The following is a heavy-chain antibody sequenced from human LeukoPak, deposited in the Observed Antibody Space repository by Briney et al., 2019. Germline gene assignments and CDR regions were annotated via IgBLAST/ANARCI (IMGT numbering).Heavy chain of an antibody. J-gene: IGHJ4*02. CDR1: GYTFTTYD. CDR3: AKNVRDTGTFDY. V-gene: IGHV1-8*01. D-gene: IGHD5-18*01. CDR2: MNPNSGNT. Sequence: ASVKVSCKASGYTFTTYDINWVRQATGQGLEWMGWMNPNSGNTGYAQRFQGRVTMTRDTSVSTAYMELNSLTSEDTAVYYCAKNVRDTGTFDYWGQGTLVTVSS.